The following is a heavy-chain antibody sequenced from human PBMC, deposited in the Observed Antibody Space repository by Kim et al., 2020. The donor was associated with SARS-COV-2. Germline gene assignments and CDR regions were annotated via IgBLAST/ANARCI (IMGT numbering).Heavy chain of an antibody. CDR1: GGSISSSSYY. CDR3: ARPYSSSLNNYWFDP. J-gene: IGHJ5*02. Sequence: SETLSLTCTVSGGSISSSSYYWGWIRQPPGKGLEWIGSIYYSGSTYYNTSLKSRVTISVDTSKNQFSLKLSSVTAADTAVYYCARPYSSSLNNYWFDPWGQGTLVTVSS. CDR2: IYYSGST. D-gene: IGHD6-13*01. V-gene: IGHV4-39*01.